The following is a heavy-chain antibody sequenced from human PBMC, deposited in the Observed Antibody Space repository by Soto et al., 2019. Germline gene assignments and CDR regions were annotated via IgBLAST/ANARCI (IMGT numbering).Heavy chain of an antibody. D-gene: IGHD3-3*01. CDR1: GGSFSGYY. V-gene: IGHV4-34*01. CDR3: ARDRGITIFGVAHHDAFDI. CDR2: INHSGST. J-gene: IGHJ3*02. Sequence: QVQLQQWGAGLLKPSETLSLTCAVYGGSFSGYYWSWIRQPPGKGLEWIGEINHSGSTNYNPSLKTRVTISVDTSKNQFSLKQSSVTDADTAVYYCARDRGITIFGVAHHDAFDIWGQGTMVTDSS.